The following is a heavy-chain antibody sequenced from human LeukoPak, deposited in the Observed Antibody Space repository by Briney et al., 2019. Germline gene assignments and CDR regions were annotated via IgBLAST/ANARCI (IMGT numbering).Heavy chain of an antibody. Sequence: GGSLRLSCKGSDFAFDEYAMNWVRQAPGKGLEWVSSISASGKRVYYADSVKGRFTISRDNSKNTVFLQMNSLRAEDTAVYYCAKEAIVATIFTLGSWGQGTLVTVSS. CDR2: ISASGKRV. V-gene: IGHV3-23*01. CDR3: AKEAIVATIFTLGS. CDR1: DFAFDEYA. D-gene: IGHD5-12*01. J-gene: IGHJ5*02.